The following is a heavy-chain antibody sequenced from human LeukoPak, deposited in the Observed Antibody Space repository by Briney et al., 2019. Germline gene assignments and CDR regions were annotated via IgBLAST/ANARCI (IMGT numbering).Heavy chain of an antibody. J-gene: IGHJ4*02. CDR1: GFTFSSYS. CDR3: ARALYDSGGYYSDY. Sequence: GGSLRLSCAASGFTFSSYSMIWVRQAPGKGLEWLSYISSSSTTIYYADSVKGRFTISRDNAKNSLYLQMNSLRDEDTAVYYCARALYDSGGYYSDYWGQGTLVTVSS. CDR2: ISSSSTTI. D-gene: IGHD3-22*01. V-gene: IGHV3-48*02.